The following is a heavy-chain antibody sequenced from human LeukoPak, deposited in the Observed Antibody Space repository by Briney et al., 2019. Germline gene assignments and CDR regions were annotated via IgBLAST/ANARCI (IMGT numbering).Heavy chain of an antibody. Sequence: PSETLSLTCAVSGGSISSNNWWSWVRQPPGKELEWIGEIYHSGSTNYNPSLKSRVTISVDTSKNQFSLKLSSVTAADTAVYYCARDGTCSSTSCLRGDYYYMDVWGKGTTVTVSS. CDR2: IYHSGST. CDR3: ARDGTCSSTSCLRGDYYYMDV. J-gene: IGHJ6*03. V-gene: IGHV4-4*02. CDR1: GGSISSNNW. D-gene: IGHD2-2*01.